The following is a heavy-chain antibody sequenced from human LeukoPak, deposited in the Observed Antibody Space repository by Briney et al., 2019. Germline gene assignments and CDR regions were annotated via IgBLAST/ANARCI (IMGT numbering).Heavy chain of an antibody. CDR1: GFTFSSYG. D-gene: IGHD3-10*01. CDR3: ASEGFGESWAYYGMDV. CDR2: ICNDGSNK. J-gene: IGHJ6*02. Sequence: GRSLRLSCAASGFTFSSYGMHWVRQAPGKGLEWVAVICNDGSNKYYADSVKGRFTISRDNSKNTMSLQMNRMSAEDKAVYYCASEGFGESWAYYGMDVWGQGNTVTVSS. V-gene: IGHV3-33*08.